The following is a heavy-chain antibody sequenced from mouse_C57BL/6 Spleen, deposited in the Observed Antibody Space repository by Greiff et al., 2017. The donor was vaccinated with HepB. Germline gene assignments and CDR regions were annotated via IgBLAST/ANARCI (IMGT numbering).Heavy chain of an antibody. D-gene: IGHD3-1*01. V-gene: IGHV5-17*01. Sequence: EVMLVESGGGLVKPGGSLKLSCAASGFTFSDYGMHWVRQAPAKGLEWVAYISSGSSTIYYADTVKGRFTISRDNAKNTLFLQMTSLRSEDTAMYYCARRAGEDAMGYWGQGTSVTVSS. CDR2: ISSGSSTI. CDR3: ARRAGEDAMGY. CDR1: GFTFSDYG. J-gene: IGHJ4*01.